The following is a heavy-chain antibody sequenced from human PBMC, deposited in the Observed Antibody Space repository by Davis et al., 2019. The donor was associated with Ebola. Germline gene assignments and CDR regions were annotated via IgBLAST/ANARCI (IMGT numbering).Heavy chain of an antibody. CDR2: IYSGGST. D-gene: IGHD6-19*01. Sequence: GESLKISCAASGFTVSSNYMSWVRQAPGKGLEWVSVIYSGGSTYYADSVKGRFTISRDNSKNTLYLQMNSLRAEDTAVYYCARGRSGWSLDYWGQGTLVTVSS. V-gene: IGHV3-53*01. J-gene: IGHJ4*02. CDR1: GFTVSSNY. CDR3: ARGRSGWSLDY.